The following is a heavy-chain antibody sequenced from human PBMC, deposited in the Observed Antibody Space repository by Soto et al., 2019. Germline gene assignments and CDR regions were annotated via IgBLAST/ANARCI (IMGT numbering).Heavy chain of an antibody. J-gene: IGHJ5*02. CDR1: GFTFSSYS. CDR2: ISSSSSTI. Sequence: PGGSLRLSCAASGFTFSSYSMNWVRQAPGKGLEWVSYISSSSSTIYYADSVKGRFTISRDNAKNSLYLQMNSLRAEDTAVYYCAREYCSSTSCLHWFDLWGQGTLVTVSS. V-gene: IGHV3-48*01. D-gene: IGHD2-2*01. CDR3: AREYCSSTSCLHWFDL.